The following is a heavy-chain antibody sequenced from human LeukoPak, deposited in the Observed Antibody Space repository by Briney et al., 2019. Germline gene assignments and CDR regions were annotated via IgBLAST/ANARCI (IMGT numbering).Heavy chain of an antibody. D-gene: IGHD2-2*01. CDR2: IYYSGST. Sequence: SETLSLTCTVSGGSISSFHWSWIRQPPGKGLEWIGYIYYSGSTIYNPSLKSRVTISIDTPKNQFSLKLSSVTAADTAVYYCARRPGAFTFDYWGQGTLVTVSS. J-gene: IGHJ4*02. V-gene: IGHV4-59*12. CDR1: GGSISSFH. CDR3: ARRPGAFTFDY.